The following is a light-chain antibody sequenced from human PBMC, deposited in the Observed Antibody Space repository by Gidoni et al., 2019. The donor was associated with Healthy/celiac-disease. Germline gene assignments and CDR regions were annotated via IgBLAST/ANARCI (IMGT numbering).Light chain of an antibody. CDR3: QQSYSTSCT. CDR2: AAS. CDR1: QSIRSY. J-gene: IGKJ3*01. V-gene: IGKV1-39*01. Sequence: DIQMTQSPSSLSASVGDRVTITCRASQSIRSYLNWYQQKRGKAPKRLIYAASSLQSGVPSRCSGRGSGTDFTHTIRSLQTEEFATYYCQQSYSTSCTFGPGTKVDIK.